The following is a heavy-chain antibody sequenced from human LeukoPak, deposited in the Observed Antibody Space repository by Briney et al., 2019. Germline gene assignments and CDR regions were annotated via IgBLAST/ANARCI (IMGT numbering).Heavy chain of an antibody. CDR2: INPTSGGT. Sequence: ASVKVSCKASGYTFTGYYMHWVRRAPGQGLEWMGWINPTSGGTKYAQKFQGRVTMTRDTSISTAYMELGRLRSDDTAVYYCARSQWLIDASIDYWGQGTLVTVSS. J-gene: IGHJ4*02. CDR1: GYTFTGYY. D-gene: IGHD6-19*01. V-gene: IGHV1-2*02. CDR3: ARSQWLIDASIDY.